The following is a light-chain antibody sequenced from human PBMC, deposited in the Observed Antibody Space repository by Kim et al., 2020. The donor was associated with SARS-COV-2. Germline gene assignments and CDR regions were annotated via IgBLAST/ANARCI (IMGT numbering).Light chain of an antibody. V-gene: IGKV3-20*01. J-gene: IGKJ1*01. CDR2: GAS. CDR1: QSVSSNY. Sequence: EIVLTQSPGTLSLSPGERATLSCRASQSVSSNYLAWYQKKPGQAPRLLIYGASIRATGIPDRFSGGGSGTDFTLTISRLEPEDFAMYYCQQYGRSPRTFGQGTKVDIK. CDR3: QQYGRSPRT.